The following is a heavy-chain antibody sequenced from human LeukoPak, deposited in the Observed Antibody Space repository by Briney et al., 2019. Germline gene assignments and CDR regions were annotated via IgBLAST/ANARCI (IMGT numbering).Heavy chain of an antibody. J-gene: IGHJ4*02. V-gene: IGHV3-30*03. Sequence: GGSLRLSCAASGFTFSSYGMHWVRQAPGKGLEWVAVISYDGSNKYYADSVKGRFTISRDNSKNTLYLQMNSLRAEDTAVYYCARVGTMIVVVIDYWGQGTLVTVSS. CDR1: GFTFSSYG. CDR2: ISYDGSNK. D-gene: IGHD3-22*01. CDR3: ARVGTMIVVVIDY.